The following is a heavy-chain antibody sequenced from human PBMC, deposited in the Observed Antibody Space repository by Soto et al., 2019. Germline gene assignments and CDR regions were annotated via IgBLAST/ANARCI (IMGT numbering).Heavy chain of an antibody. CDR2: ISWNSGNM. Sequence: EVQLVESGGGLVQPGRSLRLSCAASGFTFDDYAMHWVRQAPGKGLEWVSGISWNSGNMDYVDSVNGRFTISRDNAKNFLYLQMNSLRAEDTALYFCAKDSGRYDIYAMDVWGQGTTVTVSS. V-gene: IGHV3-9*01. D-gene: IGHD3-9*01. CDR3: AKDSGRYDIYAMDV. J-gene: IGHJ6*02. CDR1: GFTFDDYA.